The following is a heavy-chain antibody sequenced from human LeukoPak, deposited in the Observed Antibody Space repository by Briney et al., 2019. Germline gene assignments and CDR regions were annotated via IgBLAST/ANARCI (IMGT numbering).Heavy chain of an antibody. CDR1: GGSFSGYY. Sequence: PETLSLTCAVYGGSFSGYYWSWIRQPPGKGLEWIGEINHSGSTNYNPSLKSRVTISVDTSKTQFSLKLSSVTAADTAVYYCARGYYDFWSGYYPLDYWGQGTLVTVSS. V-gene: IGHV4-34*01. CDR2: INHSGST. D-gene: IGHD3-3*01. J-gene: IGHJ4*02. CDR3: ARGYYDFWSGYYPLDY.